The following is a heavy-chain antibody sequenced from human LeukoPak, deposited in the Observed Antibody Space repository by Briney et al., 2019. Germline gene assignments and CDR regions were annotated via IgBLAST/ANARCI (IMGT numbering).Heavy chain of an antibody. Sequence: GGSLRLSCAASGFTFSSYEMNWVRQAPGKGLEWVSYISNSGSTIYYADSVKGRFTISRDNAKNSLYLQMNSLRAEDTAVYYCARASGYSSGWYELGDAFDIWGQGTMVTVSS. CDR2: ISNSGSTI. CDR3: ARASGYSSGWYELGDAFDI. D-gene: IGHD6-19*01. CDR1: GFTFSSYE. V-gene: IGHV3-48*03. J-gene: IGHJ3*02.